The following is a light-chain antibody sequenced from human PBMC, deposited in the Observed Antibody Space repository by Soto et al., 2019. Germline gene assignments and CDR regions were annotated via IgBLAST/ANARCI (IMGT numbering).Light chain of an antibody. CDR1: QYISSK. J-gene: IGKJ1*01. CDR3: QQYGSSGT. CDR2: GAS. Sequence: EIVMTQSPATLSMSPGERATLSCRASQYISSKVAWYQQIPGQAPRLLIYGASNRATGIPDRFSGSGSGTDFTLTISRLEPEDFAVYYCQQYGSSGTFGQGTKVDIK. V-gene: IGKV3-20*01.